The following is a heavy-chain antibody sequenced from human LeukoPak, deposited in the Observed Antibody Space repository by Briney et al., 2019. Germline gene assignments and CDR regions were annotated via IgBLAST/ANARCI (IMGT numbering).Heavy chain of an antibody. J-gene: IGHJ5*02. CDR2: IYYGGST. V-gene: IGHV4-39*01. CDR3: AVTYYYDSSGYLPYNWFDP. CDR1: GGSISSSSYY. D-gene: IGHD3-22*01. Sequence: SETLSLTCTVSGGSISSSSYYWGWIRQPPGKGLEWIGSIYYGGSTYYNPSLKSRVTISVDTSKNQFSLKLSSVTAADTAVYYCAVTYYYDSSGYLPYNWFDPWGQGTLVTVSS.